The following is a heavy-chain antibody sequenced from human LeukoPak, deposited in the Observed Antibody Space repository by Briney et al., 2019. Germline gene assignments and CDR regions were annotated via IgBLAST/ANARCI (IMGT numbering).Heavy chain of an antibody. D-gene: IGHD3-3*01. V-gene: IGHV3-66*01. Sequence: GGSLRLSCAASGFTFSSYSMNWVRQAPGKGLEWVSVIYSGGSTYYADSVKGRFTISRDNSKNTLYLQMNSLRAEDTAVYYCARSRITIFGVAPPYYFDYWGQGTLVTVSS. J-gene: IGHJ4*02. CDR2: IYSGGST. CDR3: ARSRITIFGVAPPYYFDY. CDR1: GFTFSSYS.